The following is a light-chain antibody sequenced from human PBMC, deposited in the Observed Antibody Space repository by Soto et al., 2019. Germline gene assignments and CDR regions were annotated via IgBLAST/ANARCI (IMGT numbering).Light chain of an antibody. V-gene: IGLV1-44*01. CDR3: AAWDDSLNGPV. Sequence: QPVLTQPPSASGTPGQRVTISCSGSSSNIGSKSVNWYQQLPGTAPKLLIYGSNQRPSGVPDRFSGSKSGTSASLAISGLQSDDEADYYCAAWDDSLNGPVFGGGTKLTVL. CDR1: SSNIGSKS. CDR2: GSN. J-gene: IGLJ3*02.